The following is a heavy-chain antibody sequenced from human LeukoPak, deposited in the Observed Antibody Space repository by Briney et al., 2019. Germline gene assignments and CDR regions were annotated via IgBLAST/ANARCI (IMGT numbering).Heavy chain of an antibody. D-gene: IGHD6-6*01. CDR1: GYTFPSYF. CDR3: ARTAARRFDY. V-gene: IGHV1-46*01. J-gene: IGHJ4*02. CDR2: INPTGGST. Sequence: ASVKVSCKASGYTFPSYFMHWVRQAPGQGLEWMGIINPTGGSTTYAQKFQGRVTMARDTSTSTVYMELSSLRSDDTAVYYCARTAARRFDYWGQGTLVTVSS.